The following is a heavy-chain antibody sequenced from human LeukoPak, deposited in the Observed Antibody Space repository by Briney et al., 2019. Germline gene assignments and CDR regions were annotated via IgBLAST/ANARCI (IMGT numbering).Heavy chain of an antibody. D-gene: IGHD5-12*01. CDR1: GYTFTGYY. Sequence: GASVKVSCKASGYTFTGYYMHWVRQAPGQGLEWMGWINPNSGGPNYEQKFQGRVTMTRDTSISTAYMELSRLRSDDTAVYYCARVRGRGSRLNWFDPWGQGTLVTVSS. CDR2: INPNSGGP. CDR3: ARVRGRGSRLNWFDP. J-gene: IGHJ5*02. V-gene: IGHV1-2*02.